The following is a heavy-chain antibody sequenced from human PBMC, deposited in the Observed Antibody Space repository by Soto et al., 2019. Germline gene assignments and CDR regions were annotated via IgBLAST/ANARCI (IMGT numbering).Heavy chain of an antibody. D-gene: IGHD1-1*01. J-gene: IGHJ3*02. V-gene: IGHV3-48*03. CDR2: ISSSGSTI. CDR3: AREVTGTTPHDDFDI. CDR1: GFTFSSYE. Sequence: GGSLRLSCAASGFTFSSYEMNWVRQAPGKGLEWVSYISSSGSTIYYADSVKGRFTISRDNAKNSLYLQMNSLRAEDTAVYYCAREVTGTTPHDDFDIQGQGTMVTVSS.